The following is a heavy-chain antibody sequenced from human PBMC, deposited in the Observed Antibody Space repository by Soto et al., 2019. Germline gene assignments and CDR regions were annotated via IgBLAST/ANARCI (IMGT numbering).Heavy chain of an antibody. V-gene: IGHV1-18*01. J-gene: IGHJ6*02. CDR1: GYTFINYG. D-gene: IGHD2-2*01. Sequence: QVQLVPSGAEVKKPGASVKVYCKASGYTFINYGISWVRQAPGQGLEWLGWIRPYRGNTNSAQKFQGRVTRSSDTATPTASMGLRRLAYDVTVVYSCAIRGVPSVYFGMYVWCHVPTATVAS. CDR2: IRPYRGNT. CDR3: AIRGVPSVYFGMYV.